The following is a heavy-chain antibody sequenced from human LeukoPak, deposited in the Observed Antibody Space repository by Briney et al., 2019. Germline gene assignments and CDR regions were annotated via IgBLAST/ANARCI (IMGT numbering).Heavy chain of an antibody. CDR2: IYYSRST. Sequence: SQTLSLTCAVSGGSISRGGYYWGWIRQPPGKGLEWIGSIYYSRSTYYNPSLKSRVTISVDTSKNQFSLKLSSVTAADTAVYYCARVPTVTFFDYWGQGTLATVSS. V-gene: IGHV4-39*01. D-gene: IGHD4-17*01. J-gene: IGHJ4*02. CDR1: GGSISRGGYY. CDR3: ARVPTVTFFDY.